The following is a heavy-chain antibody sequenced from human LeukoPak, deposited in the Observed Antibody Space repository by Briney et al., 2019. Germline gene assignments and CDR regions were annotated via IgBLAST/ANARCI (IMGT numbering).Heavy chain of an antibody. CDR2: IGTSTSYI. CDR3: ARSSGWLQDY. D-gene: IGHD5-24*01. Sequence: GGSLRLSCAASGFTFSTYIMNWVRQTPGKGLEWVSSIGTSTSYIYYADSVKGRFTSSRDNAKNSLYLQMNSLRAEDMAVYYCARSSGWLQDYWGQGTLVTVSS. CDR1: GFTFSTYI. V-gene: IGHV3-21*01. J-gene: IGHJ4*02.